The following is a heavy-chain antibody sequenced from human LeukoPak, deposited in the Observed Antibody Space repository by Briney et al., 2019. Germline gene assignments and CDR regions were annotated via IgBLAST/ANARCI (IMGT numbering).Heavy chain of an antibody. CDR2: IIPFFGKA. D-gene: IGHD2-15*01. V-gene: IGHV1-69*13. CDR1: GGTFSSYV. CDR3: ARDSPGPYCSGGSCYPLEYFQH. J-gene: IGHJ1*01. Sequence: SVKVSCKASGGTFSSYVISRVRQAPGQGLEWMGGIIPFFGKANYAQKFQGRVTITADESTRTAYMELSSLRSEDTAVYYCARDSPGPYCSGGSCYPLEYFQHWGQGTLVTVSS.